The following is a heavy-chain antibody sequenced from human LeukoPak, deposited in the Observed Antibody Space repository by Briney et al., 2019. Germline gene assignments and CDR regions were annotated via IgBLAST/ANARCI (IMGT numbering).Heavy chain of an antibody. Sequence: SETLSLTCTVSGGSISSNYWSWIRQPPGKGLEWIGYIYYSGSTNYNPSLKSRVTISVDTSKNQFSLKLSSVTAADTAVYYCARHKNAGMDVWGQGTTVTVSS. J-gene: IGHJ6*02. CDR1: GGSISSNY. V-gene: IGHV4-59*08. D-gene: IGHD1-1*01. CDR2: IYYSGST. CDR3: ARHKNAGMDV.